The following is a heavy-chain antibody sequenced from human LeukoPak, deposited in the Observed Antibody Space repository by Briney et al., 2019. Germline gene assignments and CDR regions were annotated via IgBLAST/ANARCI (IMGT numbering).Heavy chain of an antibody. CDR1: GGSISSSSYY. CDR3: ARNPRDGHTFDY. J-gene: IGHJ4*02. V-gene: IGHV4-39*07. Sequence: SETLSLTCTVSGGSISSSSYYWGWIRQPPGRGLDWIGTNYYAGGTYYNPSLKSRVTISLDKSQNQFSLRLSSVTAADTAVYYCARNPRDGHTFDYWGQGTLVTVSS. CDR2: NYYAGGT.